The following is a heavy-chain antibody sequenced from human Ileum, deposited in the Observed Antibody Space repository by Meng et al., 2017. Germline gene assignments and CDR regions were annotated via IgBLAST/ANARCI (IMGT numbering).Heavy chain of an antibody. J-gene: IGHJ4*02. D-gene: IGHD3-10*01. Sequence: QVQLQESGPGRVKPSGTLSLPRAVSGGSISSSIWWSWVRQPPEKGLEWIGEIHHSGTTNYSPSLKSRLTISVDKSKNQFSLKLQSVTAADTAVYFCARGVVSGSHYNTYWGQGILVTVSS. CDR1: GGSISSSIW. V-gene: IGHV4-4*02. CDR2: IHHSGTT. CDR3: ARGVVSGSHYNTY.